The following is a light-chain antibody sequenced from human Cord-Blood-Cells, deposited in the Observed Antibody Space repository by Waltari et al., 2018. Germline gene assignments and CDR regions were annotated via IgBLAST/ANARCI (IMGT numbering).Light chain of an antibody. Sequence: EIVLTQSPATLSLSPGERATLSGRARQSVSSYSAWYQQKPGQAPRLLIYDAANKATGIPARCSGGGSATDFTLTISSLEPEDFAVYYCQQRSNWPRYTFGQGTKLEIK. V-gene: IGKV3-11*01. CDR1: QSVSSY. J-gene: IGKJ2*01. CDR2: DAA. CDR3: QQRSNWPRYT.